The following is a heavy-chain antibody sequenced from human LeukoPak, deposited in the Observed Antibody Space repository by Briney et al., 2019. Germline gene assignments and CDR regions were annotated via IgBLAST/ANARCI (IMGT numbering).Heavy chain of an antibody. D-gene: IGHD3-22*01. V-gene: IGHV3-11*01. Sequence: GGSLRLSCAASGFTFSDYYMSWIRQAPGKGLEWVSYISSSGSTIYYADSVKGRFTISRDNSKNTLYLQMNSLRAEDTAVYYCARARGYYYESSGSYPPFDYWGQGTLVTVSS. CDR1: GFTFSDYY. CDR3: ARARGYYYESSGSYPPFDY. CDR2: ISSSGSTI. J-gene: IGHJ4*02.